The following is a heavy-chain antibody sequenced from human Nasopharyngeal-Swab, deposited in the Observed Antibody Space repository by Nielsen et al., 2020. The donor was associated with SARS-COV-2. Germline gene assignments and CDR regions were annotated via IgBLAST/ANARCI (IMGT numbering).Heavy chain of an antibody. CDR1: GGSIRSTSSA. V-gene: IGHV4-39*01. Sequence: SETLSLTCAVSGGSIRSTSSAWGWIRQPPGKGLEWIATISYSGSTFYNPSLQSRVTISVDTSKNQFSLKLSSVTAADTAVYYCARRAWFGELDDYWGQGTLVTVSS. CDR2: ISYSGST. J-gene: IGHJ4*02. CDR3: ARRAWFGELDDY. D-gene: IGHD3-10*01.